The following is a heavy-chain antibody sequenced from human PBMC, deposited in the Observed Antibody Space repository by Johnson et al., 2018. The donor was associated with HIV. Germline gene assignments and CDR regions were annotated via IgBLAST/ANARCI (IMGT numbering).Heavy chain of an antibody. CDR1: GFTLSSFA. J-gene: IGHJ3*02. CDR3: TLVSYFWSAYQNDAFDI. Sequence: QVQLVESGGGLVQPGRSLRLSCAASGFTLSSFALHWVRQAPGKGLEWVALISYDGSNKYYADSVKGRFTISRDNSENTLYLQMNSLRAEDTAVYYCTLVSYFWSAYQNDAFDIWGQGTMVTVSS. D-gene: IGHD3-3*01. V-gene: IGHV3-30*04. CDR2: ISYDGSNK.